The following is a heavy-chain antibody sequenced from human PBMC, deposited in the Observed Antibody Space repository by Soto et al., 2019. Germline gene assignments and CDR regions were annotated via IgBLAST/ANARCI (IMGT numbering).Heavy chain of an antibody. D-gene: IGHD2-2*01. CDR2: ISYDGSNK. CDR3: ARAPGDIVVVPAALDLDY. V-gene: IGHV3-30-3*01. Sequence: GGSLRLSCAASGFTFSSYAMHWVRQAPGKGLEWVAVISYDGSNKYYADSVKGRFTISRDNSKNTLYLQMNSLRAEDTAVYYCARAPGDIVVVPAALDLDYWGQGIQVTVSS. CDR1: GFTFSSYA. J-gene: IGHJ4*02.